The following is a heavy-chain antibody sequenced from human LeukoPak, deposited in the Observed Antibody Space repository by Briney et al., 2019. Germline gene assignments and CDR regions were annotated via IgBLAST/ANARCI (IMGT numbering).Heavy chain of an antibody. Sequence: PSQTLSLTCTVSGGSISSGDYYWTWIRQPPGKGLEWIGYIYYSGSTYYNPSLKSRVTMSVDTSKNQFSLKLSSVTAADTAVYYCAGDIAAAGDVDCWGREPWSPSPQ. CDR2: IYYSGST. J-gene: IGHJ4*02. CDR1: GGSISSGDYY. CDR3: AGDIAAAGDVDC. D-gene: IGHD6-13*01. V-gene: IGHV4-30-4*01.